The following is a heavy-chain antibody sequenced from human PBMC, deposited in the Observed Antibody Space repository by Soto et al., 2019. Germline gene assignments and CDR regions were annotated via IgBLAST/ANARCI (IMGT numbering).Heavy chain of an antibody. Sequence: QVQLVQSGAEVKKPGASVKVSCKASGFSFTTYGVTWVRQAPGQGLEWMGWITVDNGNTHYAQNLQGRVTMTTHTSTDSDYMDLWRLGSADTAVYYWARGYSYGSYLYFDLWGRGTLVTFSS. D-gene: IGHD5-18*01. CDR2: ITVDNGNT. V-gene: IGHV1-18*01. CDR3: ARGYSYGSYLYFDL. CDR1: GFSFTTYG. J-gene: IGHJ2*01.